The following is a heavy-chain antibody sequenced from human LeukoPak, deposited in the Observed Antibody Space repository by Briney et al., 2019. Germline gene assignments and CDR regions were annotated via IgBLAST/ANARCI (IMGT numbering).Heavy chain of an antibody. CDR2: IIGTTGDT. J-gene: IGHJ4*02. Sequence: GGSLRLSCAASGFTFSIYTMNWVRQAPGKGLEWISSIIGTTGDTYYADSVKGRFTISRDNAENSLYLQMNSLRAEDTAVYYCARIAAADLVDYWGQGTLVTVSS. CDR3: ARIAAADLVDY. D-gene: IGHD6-13*01. V-gene: IGHV3-21*01. CDR1: GFTFSIYT.